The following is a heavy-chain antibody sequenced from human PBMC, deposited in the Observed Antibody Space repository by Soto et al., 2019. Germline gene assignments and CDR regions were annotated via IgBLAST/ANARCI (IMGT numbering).Heavy chain of an antibody. CDR2: INSSSDVT. D-gene: IGHD2-2*01. CDR3: GRVGCNINAGFDY. CDR1: GYTFTSYY. J-gene: IGHJ4*02. V-gene: IGHV1-2*02. Sequence: QVQLVQSGAEVKKPGASVKVSCKASGYTFTSYYIHWVRQAPGQGLEWMGWINSSSDVTGYAQSFQGRVTMTSDMSITTAYMELTRLRSEDTAVYYCGRVGCNINAGFDYWGQGTLITVSS.